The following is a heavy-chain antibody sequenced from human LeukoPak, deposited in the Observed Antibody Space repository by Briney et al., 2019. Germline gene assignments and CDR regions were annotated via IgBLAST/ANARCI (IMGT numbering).Heavy chain of an antibody. V-gene: IGHV4-34*01. D-gene: IGHD3-22*01. CDR2: IDHSGSA. J-gene: IGHJ3*02. CDR1: AGSFSGYH. Sequence: SETLSLTCGVYAGSFSGYHWTWIRLRPGKGLDWIGDIDHSGSAHYNPSLKSRVTISLDTSKNQFSLKLSSVTAADTAVYYCARHKLLHKDDAFDIWGQGTMVTVSS. CDR3: ARHKLLHKDDAFDI.